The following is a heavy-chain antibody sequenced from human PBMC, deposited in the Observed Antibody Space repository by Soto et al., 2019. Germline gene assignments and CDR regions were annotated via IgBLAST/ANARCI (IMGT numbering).Heavy chain of an antibody. V-gene: IGHV1-18*01. CDR1: GYTFTSYG. CDR3: ARFSGGSYNTYYFYYGMGV. J-gene: IGHJ6*02. CDR2: ISASNGNT. D-gene: IGHD2-15*01. Sequence: ASVKVSCKASGYTFTSYGISWVRQAPGQGLDWMGWISASNGNTKYAQDLKGRVTMTTDTSTSTAYMELRSLRSDDTAVYYCARFSGGSYNTYYFYYGMGVWGQGTTVTVSS.